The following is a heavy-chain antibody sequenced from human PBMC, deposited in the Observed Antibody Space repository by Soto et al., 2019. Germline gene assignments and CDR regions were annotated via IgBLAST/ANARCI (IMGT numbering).Heavy chain of an antibody. D-gene: IGHD6-6*01. CDR3: ASVPDY. CDR1: GGSISSGGYS. CDR2: IYHSVST. Sequence: QLQLLESGSGLVKPSQTLSLTCAVSGGSISSGGYSWGWIRQPPGKGLEWIGYIYHSVSTSYNPSLKSRVTISVDRSKNQFSLRLSSVTAADTAVYYCASVPDYWGQGTLVTVSS. J-gene: IGHJ4*02. V-gene: IGHV4-30-2*01.